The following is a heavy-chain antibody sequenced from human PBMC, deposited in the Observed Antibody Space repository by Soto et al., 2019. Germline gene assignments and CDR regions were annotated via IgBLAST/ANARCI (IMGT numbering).Heavy chain of an antibody. CDR2: ISAYNGNT. J-gene: IGHJ5*02. D-gene: IGHD2-15*01. CDR3: AKRLSSGANWFDP. Sequence: VASVKVSCQASGYTFTRYGISWVRQAPGQGLEWMGWISAYNGNTNYAQKLQGRVTMTTDTSTSTAYMELRSLRSDDTAVYYCAKRLSSGANWFDPWGQGTLVTVSS. V-gene: IGHV1-18*04. CDR1: GYTFTRYG.